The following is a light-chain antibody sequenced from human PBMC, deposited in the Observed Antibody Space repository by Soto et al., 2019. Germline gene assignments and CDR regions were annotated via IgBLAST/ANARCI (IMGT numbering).Light chain of an antibody. CDR2: GNS. CDR1: SSNIGAGYD. CDR3: QSYDSSLSGSRV. J-gene: IGLJ1*01. V-gene: IGLV1-40*01. Sequence: QSVLTQPPSVSGAPGERVTISCTGSSSNIGAGYDVHWYQQLPGTARKLLIDGNSNRPSGVPDRFSGSKSGTSASLAITGLQAEDEADYYCQSYDSSLSGSRVFGTGTKLTVL.